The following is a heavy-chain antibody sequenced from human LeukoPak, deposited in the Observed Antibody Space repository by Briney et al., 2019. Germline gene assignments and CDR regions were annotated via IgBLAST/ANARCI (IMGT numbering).Heavy chain of an antibody. Sequence: ASVKVSCKASGYTFSGTGWYLFWLRQAPGQGLECMGWIYPNNDDTAYAQKFEGRFAMTRDTSISTAYMELRRLRPDDTAVYFCARDGPAQMVDLDYWGQGTLVTVSS. CDR2: IYPNNDDT. V-gene: IGHV1-2*02. J-gene: IGHJ4*02. CDR3: ARDGPAQMVDLDY. CDR1: GYTFSGTGWY. D-gene: IGHD3-10*01.